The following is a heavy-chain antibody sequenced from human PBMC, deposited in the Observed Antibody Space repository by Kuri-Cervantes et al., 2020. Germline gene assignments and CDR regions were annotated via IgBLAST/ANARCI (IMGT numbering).Heavy chain of an antibody. CDR1: GGSISSSSYY. Sequence: SETLSLTCTVSGGSISSSSYYWGWIRQPPGKGLEWIGSIYYSGSTYYNPSLKSRVTISVDRSKNQFSLKLSSVTAADTAVYYCARVGVYSGYDFTHWGQGTLVTVSS. D-gene: IGHD5-12*01. CDR2: IYYSGST. J-gene: IGHJ4*02. V-gene: IGHV4-39*07. CDR3: ARVGVYSGYDFTH.